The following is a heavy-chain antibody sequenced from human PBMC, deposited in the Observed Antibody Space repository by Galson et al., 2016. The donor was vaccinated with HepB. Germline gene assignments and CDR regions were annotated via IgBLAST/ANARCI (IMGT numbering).Heavy chain of an antibody. D-gene: IGHD5-18*01. CDR1: GGSFRTFA. CDR3: ARAHVDTSSLNYAFDI. V-gene: IGHV1-69*13. CDR2: VIPDFGTT. J-gene: IGHJ3*02. Sequence: SVKVSCKASGGSFRTFAIRWVRQAPGQGLEWMGGVIPDFGTTNYAQTFQGRLTITGDDSTNTAYLELSGLTSDDTAVYYCARAHVDTSSLNYAFDIWGQGTMVTVSS.